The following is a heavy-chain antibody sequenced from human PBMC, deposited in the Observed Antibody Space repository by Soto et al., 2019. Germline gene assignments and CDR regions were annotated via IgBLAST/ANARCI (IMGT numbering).Heavy chain of an antibody. J-gene: IGHJ4*02. D-gene: IGHD1-26*01. CDR2: IYHSGST. CDR1: DGSIRSTNW. Sequence: SETLSLTCAVSDGSIRSTNWWSWVRQPPGKGLEWIGEIYHSGSTHYNPSLKSRVTISVDESKNQFSLRLNSVTAADTAVFYCARVYGGSYSDSWGQGTLVTVSS. CDR3: ARVYGGSYSDS. V-gene: IGHV4-4*02.